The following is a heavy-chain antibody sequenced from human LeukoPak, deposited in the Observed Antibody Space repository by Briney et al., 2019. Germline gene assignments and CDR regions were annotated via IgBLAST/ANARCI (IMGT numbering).Heavy chain of an antibody. CDR1: GFTFSSYE. CDR2: ISSSSNTM. V-gene: IGHV3-48*03. D-gene: IGHD3-10*01. CDR3: RYGSGSYSFDY. J-gene: IGHJ4*02. Sequence: GGSLRLSCAASGFTFSSYEMNWVRQAPGKGLEWVSYISSSSNTMYYADSVKGRFTISRDNAKNSLYLQMNSLRAEDTAVYYCRYGSGSYSFDYWGQGTLVTVSS.